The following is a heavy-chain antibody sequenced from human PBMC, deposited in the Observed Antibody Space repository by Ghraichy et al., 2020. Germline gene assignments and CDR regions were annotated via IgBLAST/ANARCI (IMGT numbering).Heavy chain of an antibody. Sequence: SETLSLTCAVSGGSINSSNWWSWVRQPPGKGLEFIGEMYHTGSTNYNPSLKSRVTTSVDKSKNQFSLKLSSVTAADTAVYYCARRGSNGYYYFDFWGQGTLVTVSS. J-gene: IGHJ4*02. CDR2: MYHTGST. V-gene: IGHV4-4*02. D-gene: IGHD3-22*01. CDR3: ARRGSNGYYYFDF. CDR1: GGSINSSNW.